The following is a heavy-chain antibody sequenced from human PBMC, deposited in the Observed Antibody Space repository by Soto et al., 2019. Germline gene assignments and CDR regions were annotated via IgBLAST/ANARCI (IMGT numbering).Heavy chain of an antibody. CDR2: IYYIGNP. J-gene: IGHJ4*01. Sequence: SETLSLTCSVSGGSISSGIYSWGWIRQPPGKGLEWIGTIYYIGNPYYTPSLKSRLTISVDTSKNQLSLKLSSVSAADTAVYYCTHGDYANDYWGQGTLVTVSS. V-gene: IGHV4-39*01. CDR3: THGDYANDY. CDR1: GGSISSGIYS. D-gene: IGHD4-17*01.